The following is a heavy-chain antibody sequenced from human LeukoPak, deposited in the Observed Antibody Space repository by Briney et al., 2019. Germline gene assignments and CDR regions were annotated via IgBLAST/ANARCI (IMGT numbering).Heavy chain of an antibody. CDR2: INHSGST. J-gene: IGHJ4*02. CDR3: ARTGHYGTFVDY. Sequence: SETLSLTCAVYGGSFSGYYWSWIRQPPGKGLEWIGEINHSGSTNYNPSLKSRVTISVDTSKNQFSLKLSSVTTADTPVYYCARTGHYGTFVDYWGQGTLVTVSS. CDR1: GGSFSGYY. D-gene: IGHD1-7*01. V-gene: IGHV4-34*01.